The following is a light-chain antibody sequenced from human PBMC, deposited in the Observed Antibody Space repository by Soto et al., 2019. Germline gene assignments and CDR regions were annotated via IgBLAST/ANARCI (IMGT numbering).Light chain of an antibody. CDR3: MQGTHWPPT. V-gene: IGKV2-30*01. CDR1: QSIVYSDGNAY. J-gene: IGKJ1*01. CDR2: RAS. Sequence: DVVMTQSPLSLPVTLGQSASISCRSSQSIVYSDGNAYLSWFQQRPGQSPRRLIYRASNRDSGVPDRFSGSGSGTDFTLQINGVEAEDVGVYYCMQGTHWPPTFGRGTRVEIK.